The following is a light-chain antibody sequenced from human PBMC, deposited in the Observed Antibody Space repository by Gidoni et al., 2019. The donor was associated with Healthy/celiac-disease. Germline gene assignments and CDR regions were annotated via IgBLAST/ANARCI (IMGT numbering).Light chain of an antibody. CDR1: SSDVGGYNY. V-gene: IGLV2-14*01. CDR2: DVR. Sequence: QSALTQTASVSGSPGQSITIACTGTSSDVGGYNYVAWDQQHPGQAPKLMIYDVRTRPSGVPYRVSGSKSGNTASLTISGLQAEDAADYYCSSYTSISPLAVFGGGTKLTVL. J-gene: IGLJ2*01. CDR3: SSYTSISPLAV.